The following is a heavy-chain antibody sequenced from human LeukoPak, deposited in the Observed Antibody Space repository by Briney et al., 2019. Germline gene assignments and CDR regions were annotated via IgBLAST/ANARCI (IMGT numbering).Heavy chain of an antibody. CDR2: ISGSGGSR. J-gene: IGHJ4*02. CDR1: GFTFSTYG. Sequence: QSGGSLRLSCAASGFTFSTYGMSWVRQAPGKGLEWVSGISGSGGSRFYTDSVKGRFTISRDNAKNSLYLQMNSLRAEDTAVYYCARGGYSYGFFDYWGQGTLVTVSS. CDR3: ARGGYSYGFFDY. V-gene: IGHV3-48*04. D-gene: IGHD5-18*01.